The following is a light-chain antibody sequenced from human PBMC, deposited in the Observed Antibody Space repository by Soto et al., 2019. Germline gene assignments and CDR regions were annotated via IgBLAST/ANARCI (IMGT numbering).Light chain of an antibody. CDR2: EVS. CDR3: KSYAGSNTYV. V-gene: IGLV2-8*01. CDR1: SSDVGGYNY. J-gene: IGLJ1*01. Sequence: QSVLTQPPSASGSPGQSVTISCAGTSSDVGGYNYVSWYQQYPGKVPKLMIYEVSERPSGVPDRFSGSKSGNTAFLTVSGLQAEDEADYFCKSYAGSNTYVFGSGTKLTVL.